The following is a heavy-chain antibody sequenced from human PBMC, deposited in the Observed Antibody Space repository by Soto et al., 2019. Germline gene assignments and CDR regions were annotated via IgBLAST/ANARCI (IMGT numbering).Heavy chain of an antibody. CDR3: ARGRSSGWGPFDY. CDR2: INPSGGST. J-gene: IGHJ4*02. Sequence: QVQLVQSGAEVKKPGASVKVSCKASGYTFTSYYMHWVRQAPGQGLEWMGIINPSGGSTSYAQKCQGRVTMPRDTSTGTVYMELSSLRSEDTAVYYWARGRSSGWGPFDYWGQGTLVTISS. CDR1: GYTFTSYY. D-gene: IGHD6-19*01. V-gene: IGHV1-46*01.